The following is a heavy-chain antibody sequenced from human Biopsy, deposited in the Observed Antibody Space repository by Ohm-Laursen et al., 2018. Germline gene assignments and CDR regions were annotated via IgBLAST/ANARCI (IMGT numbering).Heavy chain of an antibody. CDR3: AGRPWPKAFDI. V-gene: IGHV4-61*01. CDR2: IYYSGST. Sequence: GTLSLTCTVSGRSVRRGSYYWGWIRRPPGKGLEWIGYIYYSGSTNYNPSLKSRVAISVDTSRNQFSLKLSSVTPPDTAVYYCAGRPWPKAFDIWGQGTMVTVSS. D-gene: IGHD5-12*01. CDR1: GRSVRRGSYY. J-gene: IGHJ3*02.